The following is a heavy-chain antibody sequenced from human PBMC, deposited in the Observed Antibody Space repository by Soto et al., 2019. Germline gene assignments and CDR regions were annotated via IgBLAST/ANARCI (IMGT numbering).Heavy chain of an antibody. CDR1: VFTFSIYG. CDR2: IWYDGSNK. Sequence: RGSLLLSCASPVFTFSIYGMHWVRQAPGKGLEWVAVIWYDGSNKYYADSVKGRFTISRDNSKNTLYLQMNSLRAEDTAVYYCARAQGSDAFDIWGQGTMVTVSS. J-gene: IGHJ3*02. CDR3: ARAQGSDAFDI. V-gene: IGHV3-33*08. D-gene: IGHD2-15*01.